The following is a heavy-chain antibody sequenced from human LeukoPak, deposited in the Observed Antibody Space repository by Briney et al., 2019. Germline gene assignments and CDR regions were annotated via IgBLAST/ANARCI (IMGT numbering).Heavy chain of an antibody. CDR2: ISSSGSTI. V-gene: IGHV3-11*01. CDR1: GFTFSDYY. D-gene: IGHD6-13*01. CDR3: ARDQTRYSSSWYSPPDY. J-gene: IGHJ4*02. Sequence: GGSLRLSSAASGFTFSDYYMSWIRQAPGKGLEWVSYISSSGSTIYYADSVKGRFTISRDNAKNSLYLQMNSLRAEDTAVYSCARDQTRYSSSWYSPPDYWGQGTLVTVSS.